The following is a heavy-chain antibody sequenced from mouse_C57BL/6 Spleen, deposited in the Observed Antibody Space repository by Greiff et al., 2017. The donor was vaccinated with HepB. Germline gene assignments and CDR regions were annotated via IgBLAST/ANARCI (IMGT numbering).Heavy chain of an antibody. CDR1: GYAFTNYL. Sequence: QVQLQQSGAELVRPGTSVKVSCKASGYAFTNYLIEWVKQRPGQGLEWIGVINPGSGGTNYNEKFKGKATLTADKSSSTAYMQLSSLTSEDSAVYFCARSADGRMDYWGQGTSVTVSS. V-gene: IGHV1-54*01. CDR2: INPGSGGT. D-gene: IGHD1-1*01. J-gene: IGHJ4*01. CDR3: ARSADGRMDY.